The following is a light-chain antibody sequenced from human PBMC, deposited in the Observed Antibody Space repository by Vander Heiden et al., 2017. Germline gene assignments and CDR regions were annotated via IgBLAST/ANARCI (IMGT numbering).Light chain of an antibody. CDR3: MQALQTPFT. J-gene: IGKJ3*01. CDR1: QSLVHSNGYNY. CDR2: LGS. V-gene: IGKV2-28*01. Sequence: IVITQSPVSLPVTPGETASISCRSSQSLVHSNGYNYLEWYLQKPGQSPQLLIYLGSNRASGVPGRFSGSGSGTDFTLKISRVEAEDVGVYYCMQALQTPFTFGPGTKVDIK.